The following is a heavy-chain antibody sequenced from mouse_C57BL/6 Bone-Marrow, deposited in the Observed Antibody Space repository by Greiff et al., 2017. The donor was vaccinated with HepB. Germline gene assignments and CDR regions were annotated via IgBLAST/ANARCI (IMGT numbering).Heavy chain of an antibody. V-gene: IGHV1-53*01. CDR2: INPSNGGT. J-gene: IGHJ2*01. D-gene: IGHD1-1*01. Sequence: QVQLQHSGTELVKPGASVKLSCKASGYTFTSYWMHWVKQRPGQGLEWIGNINPSNGGTNYNEKFKSKATLTVDKSSSTAYMQLSSLTSEDSAVYYCARAGFTTVVADYWGQGTTLTVSS. CDR1: GYTFTSYW. CDR3: ARAGFTTVVADY.